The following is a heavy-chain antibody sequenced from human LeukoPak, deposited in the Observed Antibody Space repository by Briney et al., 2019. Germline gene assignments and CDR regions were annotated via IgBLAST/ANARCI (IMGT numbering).Heavy chain of an antibody. J-gene: IGHJ3*02. CDR2: IKEDGSEK. CDR3: ATRVTADSYDASDI. Sequence: PGGSLRLSCAASGFTLSSYWMSWVRQAPGKGLGRVANIKEDGSEKYYVDSVKGRFTISRDNAENSLYLQVNSLRAEDTAVYYCATRVTADSYDASDIWGQGTMVTVSS. CDR1: GFTLSSYW. D-gene: IGHD2-21*02. V-gene: IGHV3-7*01.